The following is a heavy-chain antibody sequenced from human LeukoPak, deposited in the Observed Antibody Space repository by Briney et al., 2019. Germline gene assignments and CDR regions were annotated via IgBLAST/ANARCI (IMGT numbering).Heavy chain of an antibody. V-gene: IGHV4-38-2*02. D-gene: IGHD3-16*02. CDR1: GYSISSGYY. CDR3: ARDQRRLGELSPRPIDY. Sequence: SETLSLTCTVYGYSISSGYYWGWIRQPPGKGLEWIGSIYHSGSTYYNPSLKSRVTISVDTSKNQFSLKLSSVTAADTAVYYCARDQRRLGELSPRPIDYWGQGTLVTVSS. CDR2: IYHSGST. J-gene: IGHJ4*02.